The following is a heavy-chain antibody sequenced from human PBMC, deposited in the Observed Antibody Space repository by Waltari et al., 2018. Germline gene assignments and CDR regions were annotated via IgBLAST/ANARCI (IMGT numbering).Heavy chain of an antibody. J-gene: IGHJ4*02. D-gene: IGHD1-1*01. V-gene: IGHV3-48*01. CDR1: GFTFSSYS. CDR3: MEDSFDY. Sequence: EVQLVESGGGLVQPGGSLRLSCAASGFTFSSYSMNWVRQAPGKGLEWGSYISSSRSIIYSAESVKGRFTISRDNAKNSLYLQMNSLRAEDTAVYYCMEDSFDYWGQGTLVTVSS. CDR2: ISSSRSII.